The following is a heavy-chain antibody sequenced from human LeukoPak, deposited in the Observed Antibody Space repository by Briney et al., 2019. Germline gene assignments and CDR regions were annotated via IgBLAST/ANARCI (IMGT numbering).Heavy chain of an antibody. CDR1: GYTFTSYY. V-gene: IGHV1-46*01. Sequence: ASVKVSCKASGYTFTSYYMHWVRQAPGQGLEWMGIINPSGGSTSYAQKFQGRDTMTRDMSTSTVYMELSSLRSEDTAVYYCARRSSSGGAFDIWGQGTMVTVSS. CDR3: ARRSSSGGAFDI. J-gene: IGHJ3*02. D-gene: IGHD6-6*01. CDR2: INPSGGST.